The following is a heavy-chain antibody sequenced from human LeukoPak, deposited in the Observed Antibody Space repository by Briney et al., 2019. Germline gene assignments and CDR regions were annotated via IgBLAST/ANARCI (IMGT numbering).Heavy chain of an antibody. CDR3: ARGVNRVLDY. V-gene: IGHV6-1*01. CDR2: TYYRSEWTT. Sequence: SQTLSLTCAISGDSASTNSAAWYWIRQSPSRGLEWLGRTYYRSEWTTDYAVSVRSRMTINPDTSKNQFSLQLNSVTPEDTAVYYCARGVNRVLDYWGQGTPVTVSS. CDR1: GDSASTNSAA. J-gene: IGHJ4*02. D-gene: IGHD3-10*01.